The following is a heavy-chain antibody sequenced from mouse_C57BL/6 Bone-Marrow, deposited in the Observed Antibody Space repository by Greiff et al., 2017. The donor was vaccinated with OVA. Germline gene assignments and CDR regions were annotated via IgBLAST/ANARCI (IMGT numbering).Heavy chain of an antibody. Sequence: EVMLVESGGGLVQPKGSLKLSCAASGFSFNTYAMNWVRQAPGKGLEWVARIRSKSNNSATSYADSVKDRCTISRDDSESMLYLQMTSVKSEDSAMYYCAIHEGSSHWYFDVWGTGTTVTVSS. J-gene: IGHJ1*03. CDR1: GFSFNTYA. D-gene: IGHD1-1*01. CDR2: IRSKSNNSAT. V-gene: IGHV10-1*01. CDR3: AIHEGSSHWYFDV.